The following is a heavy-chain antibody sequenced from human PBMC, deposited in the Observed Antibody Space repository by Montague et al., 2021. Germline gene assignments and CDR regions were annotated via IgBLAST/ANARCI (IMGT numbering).Heavy chain of an antibody. D-gene: IGHD6-13*01. J-gene: IGHJ3*02. Sequence: SLRLSFSASGFSFSSYWMHWVRQAPGKGLLWVSRITLDGSSTTFADSVKGRFTTSRDDAKATLYLQMNSLRVEDTAVYYCARNLASAAPGAFDIWDQGTMVTVSS. CDR3: ARNLASAAPGAFDI. CDR2: ITLDGSST. V-gene: IGHV3-74*01. CDR1: GFSFSSYW.